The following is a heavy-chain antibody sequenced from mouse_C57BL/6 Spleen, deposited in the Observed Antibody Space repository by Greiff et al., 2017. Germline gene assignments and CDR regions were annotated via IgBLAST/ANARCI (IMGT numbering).Heavy chain of an antibody. CDR3: TRWLWFAY. D-gene: IGHD2-2*01. CDR1: GYTFTDYE. Sequence: QVQLQQSGAELVRPGASVTLSCKASGYTFTDYEMHWVKQTPVHGLEWIGAIDPETGGTAYNQKFKGKAILTADKASSTAYMELRSLTSEDSAVYYCTRWLWFAYWGQGTLVTVSA. CDR2: IDPETGGT. J-gene: IGHJ3*01. V-gene: IGHV1-15*01.